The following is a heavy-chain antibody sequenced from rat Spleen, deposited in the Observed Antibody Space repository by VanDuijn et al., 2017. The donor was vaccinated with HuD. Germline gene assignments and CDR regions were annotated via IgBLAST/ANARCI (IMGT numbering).Heavy chain of an antibody. J-gene: IGHJ2*01. CDR1: GFSLISNS. Sequence: QVHVKESGPGLVQPSQTLSLKCAVSGFSLISNSVNWVRQPPGKGLEWMGGIWGDGSTDYNSALKSRLSISRDSSKSQVFLKVHSLQTDDTGTYYCARHDYSGDVDFEYWGQGVMVTVSS. CDR3: ARHDYSGDVDFEY. V-gene: IGHV2-1*01. CDR2: IWGDGST. D-gene: IGHD1-1*01.